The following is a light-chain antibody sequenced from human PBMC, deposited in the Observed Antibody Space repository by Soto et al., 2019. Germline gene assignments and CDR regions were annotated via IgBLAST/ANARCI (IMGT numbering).Light chain of an antibody. CDR3: QQYGRSPFT. V-gene: IGKV3-20*01. CDR2: DAS. J-gene: IGKJ2*01. CDR1: QSVRSTY. Sequence: EIVLTQTPGTVSLSPGERATLSCRASQSVRSTYFAWYQHKPGQAPRLLIFDASTRATGIPDRFSGSGSGTDFTLTISRLEPEDFAVYYCQQYGRSPFTFGQGTKLQIK.